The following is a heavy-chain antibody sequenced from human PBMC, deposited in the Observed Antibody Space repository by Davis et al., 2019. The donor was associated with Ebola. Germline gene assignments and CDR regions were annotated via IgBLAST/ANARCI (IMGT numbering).Heavy chain of an antibody. CDR3: ARDNGNRWLQLGGFDY. Sequence: SVTVSCKASGYTFTGYYMHWVRQPPGQGLEWMGRIIPILGIANYAQKFQGRVTITADKSTSTAYMELSSLRSEDTAVYYCARDNGNRWLQLGGFDYWGQGTLVTVSS. CDR2: IIPILGIA. D-gene: IGHD5-24*01. J-gene: IGHJ4*02. CDR1: GYTFTGYY. V-gene: IGHV1-69*04.